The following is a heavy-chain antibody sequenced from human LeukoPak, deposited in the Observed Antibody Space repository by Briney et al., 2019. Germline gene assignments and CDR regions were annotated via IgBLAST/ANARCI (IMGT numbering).Heavy chain of an antibody. Sequence: SQTLSLTCAISGDSVSSNSAAWNWIRQSRSRGLEWLGRTYYRSKWYNDYAVSVKSRITINPDTSKNQFSLKLSSVTAADTAVYYCARVYYGSGTGFDLWGRGTLVTVSS. CDR2: TYYRSKWYN. CDR1: GDSVSSNSAA. J-gene: IGHJ2*01. CDR3: ARVYYGSGTGFDL. D-gene: IGHD3-10*01. V-gene: IGHV6-1*01.